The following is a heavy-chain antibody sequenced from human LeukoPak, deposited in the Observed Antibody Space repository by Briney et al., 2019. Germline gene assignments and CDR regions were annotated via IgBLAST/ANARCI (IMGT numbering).Heavy chain of an antibody. Sequence: HPGGSLSLSCEVSGLSVDGNYMTWVRQVPGRGLEWVALIFSGDSTDYPDSVKGRFTISRDKSKNTLHLQMDSLRPEDTAMYYCALTYYFDRRGYSYFDYWGQGALVTVSS. CDR3: ALTYYFDRRGYSYFDY. J-gene: IGHJ4*02. CDR1: GLSVDGNY. V-gene: IGHV3-53*01. D-gene: IGHD3-22*01. CDR2: IFSGDST.